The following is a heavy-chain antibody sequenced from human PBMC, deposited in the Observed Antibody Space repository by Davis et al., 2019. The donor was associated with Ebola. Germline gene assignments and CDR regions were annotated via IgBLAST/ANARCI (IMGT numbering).Heavy chain of an antibody. CDR3: ARSLYYYYGMDV. Sequence: GESLKISCAASGFTFSSYAMSWVRQAPGKGLEWVGRTRSKANSYTTEYAASVKGRFTISRDDSKNSLYLQMNSLKTEDTAVYYCARSLYYYYGMDVWGQGTTVTVSS. V-gene: IGHV3-72*01. CDR1: GFTFSSYA. CDR2: TRSKANSYTT. J-gene: IGHJ6*02.